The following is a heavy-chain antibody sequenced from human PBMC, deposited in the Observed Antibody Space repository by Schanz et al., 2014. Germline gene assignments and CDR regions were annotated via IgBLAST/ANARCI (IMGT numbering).Heavy chain of an antibody. CDR2: ISGTGGDDT. CDR3: AKIERNED. D-gene: IGHD1-1*01. J-gene: IGHJ4*02. Sequence: EVQLLESGGGLVQPGGSLRLSCAASGITFSSHSFNWVRQAPGKGLVWVSSISGTGGDDTYYADSVKGRFTISRDNSKNTLYLQMNSLRAEDTAVYFCAKIERNEDWGQGTLVTVSS. CDR1: GITFSSHS. V-gene: IGHV3-23*01.